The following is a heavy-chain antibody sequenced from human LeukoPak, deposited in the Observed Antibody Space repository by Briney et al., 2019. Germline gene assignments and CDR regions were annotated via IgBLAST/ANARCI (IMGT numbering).Heavy chain of an antibody. Sequence: PSETLSLTCTVSGGSISSYYWSWIRQPPGKGLEWIGYIYYSGSTNYNPSLKSRVTISVDTSKNQFSLKLSSVTAADTAVYYCARVVYTDLYYFDYWGQGTLVTVSS. CDR3: ARVVYTDLYYFDY. D-gene: IGHD2-2*02. J-gene: IGHJ4*02. CDR2: IYYSGST. V-gene: IGHV4-59*01. CDR1: GGSISSYY.